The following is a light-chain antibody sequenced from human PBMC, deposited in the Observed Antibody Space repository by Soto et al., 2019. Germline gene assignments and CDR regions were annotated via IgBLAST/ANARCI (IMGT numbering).Light chain of an antibody. J-gene: IGLJ1*01. CDR3: CSYAGSFIYV. CDR1: SSEVGGYDY. Sequence: QSVLTQPRSVSGSPGQSVTISCTGTSSEVGGYDYVSWYQQHPGKAPKLMIYDVSKRPSGVPDRFSGSKSGNTASLTISGLQADDEADYYCCSYAGSFIYVFATGTKLTVL. V-gene: IGLV2-11*01. CDR2: DVS.